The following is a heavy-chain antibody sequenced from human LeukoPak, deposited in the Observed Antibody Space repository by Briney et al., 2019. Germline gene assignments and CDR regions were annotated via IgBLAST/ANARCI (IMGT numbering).Heavy chain of an antibody. CDR1: GGSFSGYY. D-gene: IGHD6-13*01. J-gene: IGHJ5*02. Sequence: SETLSLTCAVYGGSFSGYYWSWIRQPPGKGLEWIGEINHSGSTNYNPPLKSRVTISVDTSKNQFSLKLSSVTAADTAVYYCATGIAAAGTGWFDPWGQGTLVTVSS. CDR3: ATGIAAAGTGWFDP. V-gene: IGHV4-34*01. CDR2: INHSGST.